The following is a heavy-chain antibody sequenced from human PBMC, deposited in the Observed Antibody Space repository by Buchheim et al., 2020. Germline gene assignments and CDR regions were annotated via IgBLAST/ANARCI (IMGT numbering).Heavy chain of an antibody. V-gene: IGHV1-46*03. CDR2: IDPTGDST. CDR3: ASEFYDSSGYYGN. D-gene: IGHD3-22*01. Sequence: QVHLLQSGAEVKKPGASVTVSCQASGITFTSSYIYWVRQAPGQGLEWVGIIDPTGDSTSYAQNFQGRVTMFRDTSTSTVYMELSRLRFEDTAVYYCASEFYDSSGYYGNWGQGTL. CDR1: GITFTSSY. J-gene: IGHJ4*02.